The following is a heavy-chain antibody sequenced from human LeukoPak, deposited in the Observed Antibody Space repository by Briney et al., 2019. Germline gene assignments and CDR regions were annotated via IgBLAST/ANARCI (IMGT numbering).Heavy chain of an antibody. CDR1: GGSISSGSYY. J-gene: IGHJ3*02. Sequence: SETLSLTCTVSGGSISSGSYYWSWIRQPAGKGLEWIGRIYTSGSTNYNPSLKSRVTISVDTSKNQFSLKLSSVTAADSAVYYCASQQWLVEAIAFDIWGQGTMVTVSS. CDR2: IYTSGST. V-gene: IGHV4-61*02. CDR3: ASQQWLVEAIAFDI. D-gene: IGHD6-19*01.